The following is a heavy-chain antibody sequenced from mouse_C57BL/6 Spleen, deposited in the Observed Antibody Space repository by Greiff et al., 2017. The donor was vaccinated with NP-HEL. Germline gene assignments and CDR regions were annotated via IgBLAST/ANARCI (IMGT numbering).Heavy chain of an antibody. CDR3: ARELGFGATTVVNRYFDV. J-gene: IGHJ1*03. D-gene: IGHD1-1*01. Sequence: QVQLQQPGAELVKPGASVKLSCKASGYTFTSYWMHWVKQRPGQGLEWIGMIHPNSGSTNYNEKFKSKATLTVDKSSSTAYMQLSSLTSEDSAVYYWARELGFGATTVVNRYFDVWGTGTTVTVSS. CDR2: IHPNSGST. CDR1: GYTFTSYW. V-gene: IGHV1-64*01.